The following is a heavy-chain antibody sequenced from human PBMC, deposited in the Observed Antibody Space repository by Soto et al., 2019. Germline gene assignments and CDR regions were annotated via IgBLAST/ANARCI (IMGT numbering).Heavy chain of an antibody. CDR3: ARVPYQLLSGCFAP. V-gene: IGHV4-34*01. D-gene: IGHD2-2*01. CDR1: GGSFSGYY. CDR2: INHSGST. J-gene: IGHJ5*02. Sequence: QVQLQQWGAGLLKPSETLSLTCAVYGGSFSGYYWSWIRQPPGKGLEWIGEINHSGSTNYNPSLMVRVSLSADTAKNQFALKRSSLPPADTAVYYCARVPYQLLSGCFAPWGQGTLVTFPT.